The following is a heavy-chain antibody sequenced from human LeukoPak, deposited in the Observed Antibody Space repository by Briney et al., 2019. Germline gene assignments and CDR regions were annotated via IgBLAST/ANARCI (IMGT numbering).Heavy chain of an antibody. Sequence: GASVKVSCKASGYTFTSYAMNWVRQAPGQGLELMGWINTNTGIPTYAQGFAGRFVFSLDTSVTTAYLQITSLKAEDTAVYYCARDPVSAGFDIWGQGTMVTVSS. V-gene: IGHV7-4-1*02. CDR1: GYTFTSYA. CDR2: INTNTGIP. J-gene: IGHJ3*02. D-gene: IGHD6-13*01. CDR3: ARDPVSAGFDI.